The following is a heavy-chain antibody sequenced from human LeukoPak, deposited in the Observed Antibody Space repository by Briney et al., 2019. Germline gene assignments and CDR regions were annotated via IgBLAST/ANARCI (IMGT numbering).Heavy chain of an antibody. Sequence: GSLRLSCAASGFTFSSYSMNWVRQAPGKGLEWVSYISSSSSTIYYADSVKGRFTISRDNAKNSLYLQMNSLRAEDTAVYYCARDPDILTGYLGYYGMDVWGQGTTVTVSS. CDR2: ISSSSSTI. D-gene: IGHD3-9*01. CDR3: ARDPDILTGYLGYYGMDV. J-gene: IGHJ6*02. V-gene: IGHV3-48*04. CDR1: GFTFSSYS.